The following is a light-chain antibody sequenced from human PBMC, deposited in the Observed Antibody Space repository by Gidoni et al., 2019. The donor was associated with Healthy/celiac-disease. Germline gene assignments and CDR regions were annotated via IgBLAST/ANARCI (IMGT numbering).Light chain of an antibody. CDR3: QQRSNWPPT. CDR1: QSVSSY. Sequence: ELTQSPATLSLSRGESATLSCRASQSVSSYLAWYQQKPGQAPRLLIYDASNRATGIPARFSGSGSGTDFTLTISSLEPEDFAVYYCQQRSNWPPTFGQGTKLEIK. V-gene: IGKV3-11*01. CDR2: DAS. J-gene: IGKJ2*01.